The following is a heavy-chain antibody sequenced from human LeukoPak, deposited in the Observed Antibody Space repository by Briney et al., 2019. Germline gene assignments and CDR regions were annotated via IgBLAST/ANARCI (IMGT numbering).Heavy chain of an antibody. Sequence: GGSLRLSCAASGFTFSSYGMHWVRQAPGKGLEWVAFIRYDGSNKYYADSVKGRFTISRDNSKNTLYLQMNSLRAEDTAVYYCARDGKYYDFWSGYYTGGASGTGDYWGQGTLVTVSS. CDR3: ARDGKYYDFWSGYYTGGASGTGDY. CDR1: GFTFSSYG. J-gene: IGHJ4*02. D-gene: IGHD3-3*01. CDR2: IRYDGSNK. V-gene: IGHV3-30*02.